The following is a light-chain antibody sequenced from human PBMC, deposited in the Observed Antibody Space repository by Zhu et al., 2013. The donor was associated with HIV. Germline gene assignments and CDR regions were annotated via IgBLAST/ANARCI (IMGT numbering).Light chain of an antibody. CDR3: TSYTSSTTVV. J-gene: IGLJ2*01. V-gene: IGLV2-14*01. CDR1: SSDIGTYNF. CDR2: EVS. Sequence: QSALTQPASVSGSLGQSTTISCTGTSSDIGTYNFVSWYQHHPDKAPKLVIFEVSNRPSGISNRFSGSKSGNTASLTISGLQAEDEGYYYCTSYTSSTTVVFGGGTKLTVL.